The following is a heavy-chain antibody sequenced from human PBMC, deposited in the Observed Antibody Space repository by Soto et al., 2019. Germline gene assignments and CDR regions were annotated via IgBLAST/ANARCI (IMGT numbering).Heavy chain of an antibody. CDR1: GGSISSSSYY. CDR3: ARWGQITMVRGTYYYYGMDV. V-gene: IGHV4-39*07. D-gene: IGHD3-10*01. CDR2: IYYSGST. J-gene: IGHJ6*02. Sequence: PSETLSLTCTVSGGSISSSSYYWGWIRQPPGKGLEWIGSIYYSGSTYYNPSLKSRVTISVDTSKNQFSLKLSSVTAADTAVYYCARWGQITMVRGTYYYYGMDVWGQGTTVTVSS.